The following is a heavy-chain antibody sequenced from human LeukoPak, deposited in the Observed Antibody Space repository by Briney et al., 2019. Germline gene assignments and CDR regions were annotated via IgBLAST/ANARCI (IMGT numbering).Heavy chain of an antibody. V-gene: IGHV1-46*01. CDR2: INPRSGDA. CDR1: GYTFTSYY. D-gene: IGHD3-22*01. Sequence: ASVKVSCKASGYTFTSYYMHWVRQAPGQGLEWMGIINPRSGDASYAQRFQGRVTMTRDTSTTTVYMELSSLRSDDTAVYYCARQYYYDSSGYSQDYWGQGTLVTVSS. CDR3: ARQYYYDSSGYSQDY. J-gene: IGHJ4*02.